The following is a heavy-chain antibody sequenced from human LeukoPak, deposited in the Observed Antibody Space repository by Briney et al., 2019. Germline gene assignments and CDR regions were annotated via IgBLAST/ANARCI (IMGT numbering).Heavy chain of an antibody. CDR1: GFTFSSYW. D-gene: IGHD3-16*02. J-gene: IGHJ4*02. CDR2: IKEDGSNL. CDR3: ARVICDYVWGSYRCHFDY. V-gene: IGHV3-7*01. Sequence: PGGSLRLSCAASGFTFSSYWMGWVRQAPGKGLEWVANIKEDGSNLYYLDSVKGRLTICRDNAKNSLHLQMNSLRAEDTAVYFCARVICDYVWGSYRCHFDYWGQGTLVSVSS.